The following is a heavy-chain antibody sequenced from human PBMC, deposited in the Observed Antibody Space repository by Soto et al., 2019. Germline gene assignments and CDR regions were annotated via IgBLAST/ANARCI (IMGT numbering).Heavy chain of an antibody. Sequence: ASVKVSCKASGYTFTSYGISWVRQAPGQGLEWMGWISAYNGNTNYAQKLQGRVTMTTDTSTSTAYMELRSLRSDDTAEYYCARYPTDFGIGYGVSDPGGRETRSTVS. D-gene: IGHD3-3*01. CDR1: GYTFTSYG. CDR3: ARYPTDFGIGYGVSDP. CDR2: ISAYNGNT. J-gene: IGHJ5*02. V-gene: IGHV1-18*01.